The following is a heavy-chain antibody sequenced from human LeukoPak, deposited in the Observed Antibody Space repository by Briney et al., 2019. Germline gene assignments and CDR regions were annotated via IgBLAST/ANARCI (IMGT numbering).Heavy chain of an antibody. CDR3: ARGQGGYSRYYYYGMDV. V-gene: IGHV4-34*01. D-gene: IGHD5-18*01. J-gene: IGHJ6*02. Sequence: PSETLSLTCTVSGGSISSYYWSWIRQPPGKGLEWIGEINHSGSTNYNPSLKSRVTISVDTSKNQFSLKLSSVTAADTAVYYCARGQGGYSRYYYYGMDVWGQGTTVTVSS. CDR1: GGSISSYY. CDR2: INHSGST.